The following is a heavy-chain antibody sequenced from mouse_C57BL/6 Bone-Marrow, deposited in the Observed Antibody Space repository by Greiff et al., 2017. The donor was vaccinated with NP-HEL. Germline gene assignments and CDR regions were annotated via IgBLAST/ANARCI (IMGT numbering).Heavy chain of an antibody. J-gene: IGHJ1*03. V-gene: IGHV1-82*01. CDR2: IYPGDGDT. CDR3: AREELWYGNLPYFDV. Sequence: VKVVESGPELVKPGASVKISCKASGYAFSSSWMNWVKQRPGKGLEWIGRIYPGDGDTNYNGKFKGKATLTADKSSSTAYMQLSSLTSEDSAVYFCAREELWYGNLPYFDVWGTGTTVTVSS. CDR1: GYAFSSSW. D-gene: IGHD2-10*02.